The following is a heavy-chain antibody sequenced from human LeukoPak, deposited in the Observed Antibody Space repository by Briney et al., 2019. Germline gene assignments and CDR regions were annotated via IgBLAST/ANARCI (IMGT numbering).Heavy chain of an antibody. V-gene: IGHV3-7*01. CDR3: ARAGDYSNYPLNY. CDR1: GFTFSSYW. Sequence: GGSLRLSCAASGFTFSSYWMSWVRQAPGKGLEWVANIKQDGSEKYNVDSVKGRFTISRDNAKNSLYLQMNSLRAEDTAVYYCARAGDYSNYPLNYWGQGTLVTVSS. D-gene: IGHD4-11*01. CDR2: IKQDGSEK. J-gene: IGHJ4*02.